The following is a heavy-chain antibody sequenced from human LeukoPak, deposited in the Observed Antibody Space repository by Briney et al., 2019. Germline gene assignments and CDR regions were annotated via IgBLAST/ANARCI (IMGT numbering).Heavy chain of an antibody. CDR2: ISSSGSTI. Sequence: GGSLRLSCAASGFTFSSYEMNWVRQAPGNGLEWVSYISSSGSTIYYADSLKSRFTISRDNAKNSLYLQMKSLRAEDTAVYYCARSADYLHDAFDIWGQGTMVTVSS. D-gene: IGHD4-11*01. V-gene: IGHV3-48*03. J-gene: IGHJ3*02. CDR1: GFTFSSYE. CDR3: ARSADYLHDAFDI.